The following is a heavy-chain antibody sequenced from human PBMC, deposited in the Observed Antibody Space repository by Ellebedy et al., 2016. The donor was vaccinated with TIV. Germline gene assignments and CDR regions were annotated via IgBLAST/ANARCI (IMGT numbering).Heavy chain of an antibody. CDR2: INPGGGST. V-gene: IGHV1-46*04. CDR3: ARWGQLGYDY. J-gene: IGHJ4*02. Sequence: ASVKVSCKASGYPFTLYYMHWVRQAPGQGLEMMGVINPGGGSTSYAQKLQGRVTMTRDTSTRTVYMELSSLRSDDTAVYYCARWGQLGYDYWGQGTLVTVSS. D-gene: IGHD1-1*01. CDR1: GYPFTLYY.